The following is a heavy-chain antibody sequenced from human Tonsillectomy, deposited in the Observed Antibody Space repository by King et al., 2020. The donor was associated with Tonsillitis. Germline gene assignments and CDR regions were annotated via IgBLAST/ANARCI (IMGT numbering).Heavy chain of an antibody. J-gene: IGHJ4*02. D-gene: IGHD5-24*01. V-gene: IGHV3-33*05. CDR1: GFTFSSYD. CDR2: ISYDGSNK. CDR3: ARDRDGYIFDY. Sequence: VQLVESGGGVVQPGRSLRLSCAASGFTFSSYDMYWVRQAPSKGLEWVAVISYDGSNKYYADSVTGRFTISRDNSKNKVYLQMNSLGAEDTAVYYCARDRDGYIFDYWGQGTLVTVSS.